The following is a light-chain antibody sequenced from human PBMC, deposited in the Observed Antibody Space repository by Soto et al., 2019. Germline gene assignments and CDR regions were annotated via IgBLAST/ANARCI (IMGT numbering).Light chain of an antibody. J-gene: IGKJ1*01. CDR2: SAS. Sequence: DIQMTQSPSSLSASVGDRVTITCRASQSVGRYLNWYQQKAGKVPKLLIYSASSLQSGVPSRYSGSGSGTDLNLTIRCRKPEVFATYYCQQSVSIPWTFGQGTKVEIK. CDR3: QQSVSIPWT. CDR1: QSVGRY. V-gene: IGKV1-39*01.